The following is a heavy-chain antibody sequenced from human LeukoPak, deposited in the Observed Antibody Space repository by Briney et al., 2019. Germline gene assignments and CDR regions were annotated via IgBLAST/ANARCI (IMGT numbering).Heavy chain of an antibody. Sequence: ASVKVSCKASGYTFTSYGMSWVRQARGQGLEGMGWISAYNGNTKYAQKLQGRVTMTTDTSTSTAYMELRSLRSDDTAVYYCASCSSGWSEFDYWGQGTLVTVSS. D-gene: IGHD6-19*01. CDR2: ISAYNGNT. CDR1: GYTFTSYG. V-gene: IGHV1-18*01. J-gene: IGHJ4*02. CDR3: ASCSSGWSEFDY.